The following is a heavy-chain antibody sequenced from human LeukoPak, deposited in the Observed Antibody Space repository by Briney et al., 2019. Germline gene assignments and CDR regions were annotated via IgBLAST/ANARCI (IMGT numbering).Heavy chain of an antibody. J-gene: IGHJ4*02. V-gene: IGHV1-46*01. CDR3: ARARLGDYYDSSGYYTSYYFDY. CDR2: INPSGGST. CDR1: GYTFTSYY. Sequence: ASVKVSCKASGYTFTSYYMHWVRQAPGQGLEWMGIINPSGGSTSYAQKFQGRVTMTRDKSTSTAYMELSSLRSEDTAVYYCARARLGDYYDSSGYYTSYYFDYWGQGTLVTVSS. D-gene: IGHD3-22*01.